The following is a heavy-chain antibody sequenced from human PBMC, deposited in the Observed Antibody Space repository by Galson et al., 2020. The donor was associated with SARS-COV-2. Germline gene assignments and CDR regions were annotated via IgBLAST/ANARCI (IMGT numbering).Heavy chain of an antibody. Sequence: SETLSLTCTVSGASISTYYWSWIRQPAGKGLEWIGRIYTSGITNYNPSLKSRVTMSLDTSKNQFSLKLTSVTAADTAIYYCAREYSQQWLVRGGFGSWGQGTLVTVSS. CDR3: AREYSQQWLVRGGFGS. CDR1: GASISTYY. D-gene: IGHD6-19*01. V-gene: IGHV4-4*07. CDR2: IYTSGIT. J-gene: IGHJ4*02.